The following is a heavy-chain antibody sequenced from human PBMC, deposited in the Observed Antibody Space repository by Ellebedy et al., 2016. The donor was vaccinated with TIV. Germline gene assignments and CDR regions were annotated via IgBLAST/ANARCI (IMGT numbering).Heavy chain of an antibody. CDR1: GGSISSGDYY. J-gene: IGHJ6*02. Sequence: SETLSLXXTVSGGSISSGDYYWSWIHQPPGKGLEWIWHIDYSGSTYYNPSLKSRVTISVDTSKNQVSLKLSSVTAADTAVYYCARSRIGALGTQYFFYYYGMDVWGQGTTVTVSS. CDR2: IDYSGST. CDR3: ARSRIGALGTQYFFYYYGMDV. D-gene: IGHD2/OR15-2a*01. V-gene: IGHV4-30-4*01.